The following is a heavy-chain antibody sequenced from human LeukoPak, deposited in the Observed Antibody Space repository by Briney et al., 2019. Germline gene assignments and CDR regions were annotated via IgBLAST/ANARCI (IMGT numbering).Heavy chain of an antibody. J-gene: IGHJ4*02. Sequence: SETLSLTCTVSGGSISSSRYYWGWIRQPPGKGLEWIGSIYYSGSTYYNPSLKSRVTISVDTSKNQFSLKLSSVTAADTAVYCCARCGYDYIWGSYRQYYFDYWGQGTLVTASS. V-gene: IGHV4-39*01. D-gene: IGHD3-16*02. CDR3: ARCGYDYIWGSYRQYYFDY. CDR1: GGSISSSRYY. CDR2: IYYSGST.